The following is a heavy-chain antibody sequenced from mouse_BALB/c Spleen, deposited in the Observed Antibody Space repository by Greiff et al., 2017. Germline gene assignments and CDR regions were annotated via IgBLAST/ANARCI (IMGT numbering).Heavy chain of an antibody. CDR3: ARDQARGHYFDY. CDR2: IWTGGST. V-gene: IGHV2-9*02. D-gene: IGHD3-2*02. Sequence: VQGVESGPGLVAPSQSLSIICSVSGFSLTTYGVHWVRQPPGKGLEWLGVIWTGGSTNYNSALMSRLSISKDNSRSQVILKMNSLQSDDTAIYYCARDQARGHYFDYWGQGTTLTVSS. J-gene: IGHJ2*01. CDR1: GFSLTTYG.